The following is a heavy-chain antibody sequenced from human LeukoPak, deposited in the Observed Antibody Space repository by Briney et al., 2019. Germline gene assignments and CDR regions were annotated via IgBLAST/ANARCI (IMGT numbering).Heavy chain of an antibody. CDR1: GYSFTSYW. D-gene: IGHD3-9*01. V-gene: IGHV5-10-1*01. J-gene: IGHJ4*02. CDR2: IDPSDSYT. Sequence: GESLKISCKGSGYSFTSYWISWVRQMPGRGLVWMGRIDPSDSYTNYSPSFQGHVTISADKSISTAYLQWSSLKASDTAMYYCVRHPPLDILTGYYGEVFDYWGQGTLVTVSS. CDR3: VRHPPLDILTGYYGEVFDY.